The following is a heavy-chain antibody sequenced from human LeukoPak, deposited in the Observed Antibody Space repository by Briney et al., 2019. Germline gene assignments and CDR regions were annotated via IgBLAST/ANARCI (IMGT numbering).Heavy chain of an antibody. J-gene: IGHJ4*02. Sequence: SETLSLTCTVSGGSISSSSYYWGWIRQPPGKGLEWIGSIYYSGSTYYNPSLKSRVTISVDTSKNQFSLKLGSVTAADTAVYYCARADVVYCSFDYWGQGTLVTVSS. CDR2: IYYSGST. CDR1: GGSISSSSYY. D-gene: IGHD1-14*01. CDR3: ARADVVYCSFDY. V-gene: IGHV4-39*01.